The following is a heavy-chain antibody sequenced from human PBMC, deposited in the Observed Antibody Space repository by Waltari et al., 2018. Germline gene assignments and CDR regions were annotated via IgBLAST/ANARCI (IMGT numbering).Heavy chain of an antibody. D-gene: IGHD3-22*01. J-gene: IGHJ4*02. CDR2: IKQDGSEK. CDR3: ARSSSGYFDS. Sequence: EVQLVESGGDLTQPGGSLRLSCAASGFTFSTFWMSWVRQIPGKGLEWVANIKQDGSEKYHVDSVRGRFAISRDNANKSLYLQMNNLRVEDTAVDYCARSSSGYFDSWGQGVLVTVSS. CDR1: GFTFSTFW. V-gene: IGHV3-7*01.